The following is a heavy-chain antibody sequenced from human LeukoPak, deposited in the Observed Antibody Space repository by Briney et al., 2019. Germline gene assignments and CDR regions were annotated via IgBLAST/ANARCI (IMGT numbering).Heavy chain of an antibody. CDR3: ARESIAARLGQGYYMDV. V-gene: IGHV1-2*02. CDR2: INPNSGGT. CDR1: GYTFTGYY. Sequence: GASVKVSCKASGYTFTGYYMHWVRQAPGQGLEWIGWINPNSGGTNYAQKFQGRVTMTRDTSISTAYMELSRLRSDDTAVYYCARESIAARLGQGYYMDVWGKGTTVTVSS. D-gene: IGHD6-6*01. J-gene: IGHJ6*03.